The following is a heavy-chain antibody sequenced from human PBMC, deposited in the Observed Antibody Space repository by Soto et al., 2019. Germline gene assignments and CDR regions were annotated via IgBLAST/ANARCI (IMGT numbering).Heavy chain of an antibody. CDR2: ISYDGSNK. CDR3: AREGYSSSWYTYYYGMDV. CDR1: GFTFSSYA. J-gene: IGHJ6*02. D-gene: IGHD6-13*01. Sequence: PAGSLRLSCAASGFTFSSYAMHWVRQAPGKGLEWVAVISYDGSNKYYADSVKGRFTISRDNSKNTLYLQMNSLRAEDTAVYYCAREGYSSSWYTYYYGMDVWGQGTTVTVSS. V-gene: IGHV3-30-3*01.